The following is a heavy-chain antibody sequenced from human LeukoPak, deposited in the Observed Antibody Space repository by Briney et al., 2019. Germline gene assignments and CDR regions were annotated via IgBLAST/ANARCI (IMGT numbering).Heavy chain of an antibody. CDR3: AKAANWGAFDI. Sequence: GGSLRLSCAASGFTFSSYEMNWVRQAPGKGLEWVSYISSSGSTIYYADSVKGRFTISRDNSKNTLYLQMNSLRADDTAVYYCAKAANWGAFDIWGQGTMVTVSS. V-gene: IGHV3-48*03. CDR2: ISSSGSTI. CDR1: GFTFSSYE. J-gene: IGHJ3*02. D-gene: IGHD7-27*01.